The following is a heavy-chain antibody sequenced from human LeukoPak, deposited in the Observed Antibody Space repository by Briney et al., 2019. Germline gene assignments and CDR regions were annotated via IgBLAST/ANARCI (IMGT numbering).Heavy chain of an antibody. D-gene: IGHD6-13*01. CDR3: ARGSGYGSSWSY. CDR1: GGSISSGGYY. V-gene: IGHV4-31*03. CDR2: IYYSGST. Sequence: SETLSLTCTVSGGSISSGGYYWSWIRQHPGKGLEWIGYIYYSGSTYYIPSLKSRVTISVDTSKSLFSLKLSSVTAADTAVYYCARGSGYGSSWSYWGQGTLVTVSS. J-gene: IGHJ4*02.